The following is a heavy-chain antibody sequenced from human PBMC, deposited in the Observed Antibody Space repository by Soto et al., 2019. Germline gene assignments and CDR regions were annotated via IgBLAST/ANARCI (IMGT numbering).Heavy chain of an antibody. D-gene: IGHD5-12*01. Sequence: SETLSLTCAVYGGSFSGYYWSWIRQPPGKGLEWIGEINHSGSTNYNPSLKSRVTISVDTSKNQFSLKLSSVTAADTAVYYCARSSGDGYRGAIFDYWGQGTLVTVSS. CDR2: INHSGST. CDR1: GGSFSGYY. V-gene: IGHV4-34*01. CDR3: ARSSGDGYRGAIFDY. J-gene: IGHJ4*02.